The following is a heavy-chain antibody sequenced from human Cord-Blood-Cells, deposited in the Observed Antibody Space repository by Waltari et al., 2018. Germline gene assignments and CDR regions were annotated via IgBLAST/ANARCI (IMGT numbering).Heavy chain of an antibody. CDR3: ARGGVRHSIVVVTAIPNYYYGMDV. D-gene: IGHD2-21*02. Sequence: WMGGIIPIFGTANYAQKFQGRVTITADESTSTAYMELSSLRSEDTAVYYCARGGVRHSIVVVTAIPNYYYGMDVWGQGTTVTVSS. V-gene: IGHV1-69*01. J-gene: IGHJ6*02. CDR2: IIPIFGTA.